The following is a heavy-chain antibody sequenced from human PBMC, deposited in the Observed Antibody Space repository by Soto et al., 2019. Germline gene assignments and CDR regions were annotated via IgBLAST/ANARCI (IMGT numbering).Heavy chain of an antibody. V-gene: IGHV1-2*02. CDR2: INPSSGGT. D-gene: IGHD3-3*01. Sequence: ASVKVSCKASGYTFTGYYIHWVRQAPGQGLEWMGWINPSSGGTISAQKFQGRVTMTRDTSISTAYMELSRLRSDDTAVYYCATLTIFGVVSKDYWGQGTLVTVSS. CDR3: ATLTIFGVVSKDY. CDR1: GYTFTGYY. J-gene: IGHJ4*02.